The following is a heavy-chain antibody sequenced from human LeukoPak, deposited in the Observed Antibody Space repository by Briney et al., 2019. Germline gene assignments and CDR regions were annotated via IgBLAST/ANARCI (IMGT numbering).Heavy chain of an antibody. CDR3: ARGGTVRGIIITSEDAFDV. D-gene: IGHD3-10*01. CDR1: GFIFRDFY. J-gene: IGHJ3*01. CDR2: ISISGNTI. Sequence: PGGSLRLSCAASGFIFRDFYMSWIRQAPGKGLEWISYISISGNTIYYADSVKGRFTISRDNAKNSLFPQMNSLRAEDTAVYYCARGGTVRGIIITSEDAFDVWGQGTLVTVSS. V-gene: IGHV3-11*01.